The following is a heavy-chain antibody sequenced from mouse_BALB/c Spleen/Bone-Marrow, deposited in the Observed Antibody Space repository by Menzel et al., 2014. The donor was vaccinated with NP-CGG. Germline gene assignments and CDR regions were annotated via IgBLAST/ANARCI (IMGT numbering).Heavy chain of an antibody. V-gene: IGHV14-3*02. Sequence: VQLQQPGAELVKPGASVKLSCTAPGFNIKDAYMHWVKQRPGQGLEWIGGIDPANGNTKYDPKFQGKATITADTSANTAYLQISSMTSEDTAVYYCARWDYRYDYWGQGTTLTVSS. CDR3: ARWDYRYDY. CDR2: IDPANGNT. D-gene: IGHD2-14*01. CDR1: GFNIKDAY. J-gene: IGHJ2*01.